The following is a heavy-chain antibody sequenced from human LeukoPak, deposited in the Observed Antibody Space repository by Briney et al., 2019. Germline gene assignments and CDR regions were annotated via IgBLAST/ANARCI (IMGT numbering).Heavy chain of an antibody. CDR2: IKQDGSEK. J-gene: IGHJ4*02. Sequence: PGGSLRLSCAASGFTFSSYWMSWVRQAPGKGLEWAANIKQDGSEKYYVDSVKGRFTISRDNAENSLYLQMNSLRAEDTAVYYCARDPYYGSGSYWGQGTLVTVSS. CDR3: ARDPYYGSGSY. D-gene: IGHD3-10*01. CDR1: GFTFSSYW. V-gene: IGHV3-7*01.